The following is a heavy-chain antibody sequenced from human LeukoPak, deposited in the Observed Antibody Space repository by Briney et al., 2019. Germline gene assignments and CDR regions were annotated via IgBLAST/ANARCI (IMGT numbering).Heavy chain of an antibody. J-gene: IGHJ6*03. V-gene: IGHV3-21*01. CDR2: ISSSSSYI. CDR1: GFTFSSYS. CDR3: ARARQSYYYMDV. Sequence: GGSLRLSCAASGFTFSSYSMNWVRQAPRKGLEWVSSISSSSSYIYYADSVKGRFTISRDNAKNSLYLQMNSLRAEDTAVYYCARARQSYYYMDVWGKGTTVTVSS.